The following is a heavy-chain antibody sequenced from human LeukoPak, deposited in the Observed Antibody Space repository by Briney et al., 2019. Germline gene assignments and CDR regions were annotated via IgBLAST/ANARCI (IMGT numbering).Heavy chain of an antibody. CDR1: GGSIINSDYY. J-gene: IGHJ4*02. Sequence: SQTLSLTCTVSGGSIINSDYYWGWIRQPPGKGLEWIGYIYYGGSTYYNPALKSRLTISVDTSKNQFSLKLSSVTAADTAVYYCARSPYRLFYFDYWGQGTLVTVSS. D-gene: IGHD5-18*01. CDR2: IYYGGST. CDR3: ARSPYRLFYFDY. V-gene: IGHV4-30-4*08.